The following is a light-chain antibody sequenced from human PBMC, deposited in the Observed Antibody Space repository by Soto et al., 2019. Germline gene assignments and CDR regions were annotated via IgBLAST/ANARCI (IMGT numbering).Light chain of an antibody. V-gene: IGKV1-39*01. Sequence: DIQMTHSPSSLSASVLYIVTITCRASQSISSYLNWYQQKPGKAPKLLIYAASSLQSGVPSRFSGSGSGTEFTLTIISLQPEDFATYYCQKSYRFPKKFGRGTKVDIK. J-gene: IGKJ1*01. CDR3: QKSYRFPKK. CDR1: QSISSY. CDR2: AAS.